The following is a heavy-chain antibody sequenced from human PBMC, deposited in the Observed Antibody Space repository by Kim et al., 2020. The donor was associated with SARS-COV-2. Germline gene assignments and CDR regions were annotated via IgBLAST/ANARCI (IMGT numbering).Heavy chain of an antibody. CDR2: IRNKPYGGTT. CDR3: TTSYYYDSSGSPRVY. J-gene: IGHJ4*02. CDR1: GFTFGDYD. V-gene: IGHV3-49*04. Sequence: GRSLRVSCTASGFTFGDYDMSWVRQAPGKGLEWVGFIRNKPYGGTTEYAASVKGRFTISRDDSKSIAYLQMNSLKTEDTAVYYCTTSYYYDSSGSPRVYWGQGTLVTVSS. D-gene: IGHD3-22*01.